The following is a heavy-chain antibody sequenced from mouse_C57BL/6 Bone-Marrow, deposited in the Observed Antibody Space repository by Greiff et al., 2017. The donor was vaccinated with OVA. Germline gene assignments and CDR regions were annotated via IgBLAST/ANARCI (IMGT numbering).Heavy chain of an antibody. CDR3: ASPIYYYGSSYVGGAMDY. D-gene: IGHD1-1*01. CDR1: GFTFSDYG. CDR2: ISSGSSTI. Sequence: EVKLMESGGGLVKPGGSLKLSCAASGFTFSDYGMHWVRQAPEKGLEWVAYISSGSSTIYYADTVKGRFTIARDNAKNTLFLQMTSLRSEDTAMYYCASPIYYYGSSYVGGAMDYWGQGTSVTVSS. V-gene: IGHV5-17*01. J-gene: IGHJ4*01.